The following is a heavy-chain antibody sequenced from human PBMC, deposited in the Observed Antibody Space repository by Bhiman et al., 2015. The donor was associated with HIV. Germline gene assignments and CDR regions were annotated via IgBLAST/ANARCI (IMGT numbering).Heavy chain of an antibody. V-gene: IGHV3-64*01. CDR1: GFTFSSYA. Sequence: EVQLVDLGEAWSSLGGSLRLSCAASGFTFSSYAIHWVRQAPGKGLEFVSAISSNGGSTYYANSVKGRFTISRDNSKNTLYLQMGSLRAEDMAVYYCARAETLVAVAGTRIYSYYAMDVWGQGTTVTVSS. D-gene: IGHD6-13*01. CDR2: ISSNGGST. J-gene: IGHJ6*02. CDR3: ARAETLVAVAGTRIYSYYAMDV.